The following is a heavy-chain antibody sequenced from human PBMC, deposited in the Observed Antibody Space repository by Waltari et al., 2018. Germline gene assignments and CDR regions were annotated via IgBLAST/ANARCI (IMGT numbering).Heavy chain of an antibody. CDR2: ISGSGGST. Sequence: EVQLLESGGGLVQPGGSLRLSCAASGFTFSSYAMSWVRQAPGKGLEWVSAISGSGGSTYYADSVKGRFTISRDNSKNTLYLQMNSLRAEDTAVYYCAKDGTYYDFWSGYRRGDAFDIWGQGTMFTVSS. J-gene: IGHJ3*02. D-gene: IGHD3-3*01. CDR1: GFTFSSYA. V-gene: IGHV3-23*01. CDR3: AKDGTYYDFWSGYRRGDAFDI.